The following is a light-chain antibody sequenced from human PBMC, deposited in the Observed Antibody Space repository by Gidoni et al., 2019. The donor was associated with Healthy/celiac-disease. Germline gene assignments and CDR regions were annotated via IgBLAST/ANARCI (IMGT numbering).Light chain of an antibody. Sequence: AIQMTQSPSSLSASVGDRITITCRASQGISNDLGWYQQNPGKAPKRLMYAASSLQSGVPSRFSGDGSGTDFTLTISILQPEDFATYYWLQGDSFXQXTKLEIK. V-gene: IGKV1-6*01. CDR3: LQGDS. CDR1: QGISND. CDR2: AAS. J-gene: IGKJ2*01.